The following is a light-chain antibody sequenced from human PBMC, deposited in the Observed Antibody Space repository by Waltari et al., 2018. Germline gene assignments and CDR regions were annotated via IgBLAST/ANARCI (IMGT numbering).Light chain of an antibody. Sequence: QSALTQPASVSGSPGRSSTIPCTGTTHEVGNYYLFSWYRQYPGKAPKLMIFEVFKRPSGVSIRFSASKSGNTASLTISGLQAEDEADYYCSSYAGTSSAYVFGTGTKVTVL. J-gene: IGLJ1*01. CDR2: EVF. V-gene: IGLV2-23*02. CDR3: SSYAGTSSAYV. CDR1: THEVGNYYL.